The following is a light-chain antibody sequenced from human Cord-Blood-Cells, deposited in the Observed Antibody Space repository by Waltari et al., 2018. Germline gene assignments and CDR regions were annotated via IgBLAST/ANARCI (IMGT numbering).Light chain of an antibody. CDR2: GAS. CDR3: QQDYNLIT. Sequence: EIVMTQSPATLSLSPGERATLACRASQSVSSSYLSWYQQKPGQAPRLLIYGASTRATGIPARFSGSGSVTDFTLTISSLQPEDFAVYYCQQDYNLITFGQGTRLEIK. V-gene: IGKV3D-7*01. J-gene: IGKJ5*01. CDR1: QSVSSSY.